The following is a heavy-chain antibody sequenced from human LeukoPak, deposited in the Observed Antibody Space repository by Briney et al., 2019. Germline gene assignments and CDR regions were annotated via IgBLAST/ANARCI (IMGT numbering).Heavy chain of an antibody. J-gene: IGHJ4*02. V-gene: IGHV3-49*02. Sequence: ASGFTLECAASVEGRFTVSRDDSKNIAYLQMNSLEIEDTAVYYCTRVPEPWMGFDFWGQGTLVTVSS. D-gene: IGHD1-14*01. CDR3: TRVPEPWMGFDF. CDR2: ASGFTL.